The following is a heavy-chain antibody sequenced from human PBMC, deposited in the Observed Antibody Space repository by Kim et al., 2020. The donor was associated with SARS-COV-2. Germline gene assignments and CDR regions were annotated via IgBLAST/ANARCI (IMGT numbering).Heavy chain of an antibody. CDR3: ARDQDIVFGYGMDV. V-gene: IGHV1-2*02. CDR1: GYTFTGYY. CDR2: INLNSGGT. Sequence: ASVKVSCKASGYTFTGYYMHWVRQAPGQGLEWMGWINLNSGGTNYAQKFQGRVTMTRDTSISTAYMELSRLRSDDTAIYYCARDQDIVFGYGMDVWGQGTTVTVSS. D-gene: IGHD2-15*01. J-gene: IGHJ6*02.